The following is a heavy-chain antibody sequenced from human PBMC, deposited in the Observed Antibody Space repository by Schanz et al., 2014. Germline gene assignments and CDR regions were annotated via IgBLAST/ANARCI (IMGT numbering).Heavy chain of an antibody. CDR2: IIPILGIA. V-gene: IGHV1-69*04. CDR3: ARDYYDSSGYYYCDY. Sequence: QVQLVQSGAEVKKPGSSVKVSCKASGGTFSSFGINWVRQAPGQGLEWMGRIIPILGIANYAQKFQGRLTITADKSTSTAYMELSSLRSEDTAMYYCARDYYDSSGYYYCDYWGQGTLVTVSS. J-gene: IGHJ4*02. D-gene: IGHD3-22*01. CDR1: GGTFSSFG.